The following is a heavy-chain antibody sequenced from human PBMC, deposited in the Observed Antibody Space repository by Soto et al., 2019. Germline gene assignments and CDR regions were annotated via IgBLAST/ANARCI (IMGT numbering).Heavy chain of an antibody. D-gene: IGHD6-13*01. Sequence: GGSLRLSCAASGFNFRSYAIHWVRQAPGKGLEWVAVISYDGSLEYYGDSVKGRFTISRDNSKNTLYLQMSSLRGEDTAVYYCARAAYASSWNWFDPWGQGTLVTVSS. CDR3: ARAAYASSWNWFDP. CDR2: ISYDGSLE. V-gene: IGHV3-30*04. CDR1: GFNFRSYA. J-gene: IGHJ5*02.